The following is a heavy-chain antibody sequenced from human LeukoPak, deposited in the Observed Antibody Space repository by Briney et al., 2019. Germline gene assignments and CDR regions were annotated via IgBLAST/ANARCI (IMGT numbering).Heavy chain of an antibody. D-gene: IGHD6-19*01. CDR3: ARMYTDGWYEY. J-gene: IGHJ4*02. Sequence: SETLSLTCSVSGGSVNNNLYFWAWIRQPPGKGLKWVGSIHYTGATYYSPSLKSRVTISIDTSKNQFSLRPTSLTATDTAVYYCARMYTDGWYEYWGQGILVTVSS. V-gene: IGHV4-39*01. CDR1: GGSVNNNLYF. CDR2: IHYTGAT.